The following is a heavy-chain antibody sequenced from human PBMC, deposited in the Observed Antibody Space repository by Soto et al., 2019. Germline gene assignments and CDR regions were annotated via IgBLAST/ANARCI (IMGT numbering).Heavy chain of an antibody. CDR3: VGLIGNSWLDF. Sequence: SQTLSLTCAISGDSVSSSSVTWNWIRQSPSRGLEWLGRTYYRSKWYNDYAESVKSRITINPDTSKNQFSLHFNSVTPEDTAVYYCVGLIGNSWLDFWGQGTLVTVSS. CDR2: TYYRSKWYN. D-gene: IGHD1-26*01. V-gene: IGHV6-1*01. J-gene: IGHJ5*01. CDR1: GDSVSSSSVT.